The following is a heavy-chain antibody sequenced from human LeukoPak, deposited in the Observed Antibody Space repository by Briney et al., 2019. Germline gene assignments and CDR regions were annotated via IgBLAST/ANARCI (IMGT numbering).Heavy chain of an antibody. Sequence: GGSLRLSCVASGFTFSSYAMSWVRQAPGKGLEWVSAISGSGGSTYYADSVKGRFTISRDNSKNTLYLQMNSPRAEDTAVYYCAKSEDFWSGYYIPVNFDYWGQGTLVTVSS. D-gene: IGHD3-3*01. V-gene: IGHV3-23*01. CDR2: ISGSGGST. CDR1: GFTFSSYA. CDR3: AKSEDFWSGYYIPVNFDY. J-gene: IGHJ4*02.